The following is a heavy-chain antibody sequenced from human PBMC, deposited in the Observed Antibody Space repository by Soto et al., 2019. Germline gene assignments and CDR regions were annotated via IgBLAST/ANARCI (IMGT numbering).Heavy chain of an antibody. Sequence: QVQLVESGGGVVQPGRSLRLSCAASGFTFSSYAMHWVRQAPGKGLEWVAVISYDGGNKYYADSVKGRFTISRDNSKNTLYLQMNSLRAEDTAVYYCAREYDIVLMVYALDYWGQGTLVTVSS. J-gene: IGHJ4*02. CDR3: AREYDIVLMVYALDY. V-gene: IGHV3-30-3*01. D-gene: IGHD2-8*01. CDR2: ISYDGGNK. CDR1: GFTFSSYA.